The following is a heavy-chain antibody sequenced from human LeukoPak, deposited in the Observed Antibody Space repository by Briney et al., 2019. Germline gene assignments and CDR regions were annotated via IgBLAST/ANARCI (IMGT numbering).Heavy chain of an antibody. CDR1: GGSFSGYY. V-gene: IGHV4-34*01. CDR3: ARLLITMIVEP. CDR2: INHSGST. D-gene: IGHD3-22*01. J-gene: IGHJ4*02. Sequence: SETLSLTCAVYGGSFSGYYWSWIRQPPGKGLEWIGEINHSGSTNYNPSLKSRVTISVDTSKNQFSLKLSSVTAADTAVYYCARLLITMIVEPWGQGTLVTVSS.